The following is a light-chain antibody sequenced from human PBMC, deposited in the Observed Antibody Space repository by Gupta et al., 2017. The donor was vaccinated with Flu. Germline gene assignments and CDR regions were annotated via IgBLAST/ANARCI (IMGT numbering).Light chain of an antibody. CDR3: QQEGSTPWT. J-gene: IGKJ1*01. V-gene: IGKV4-1*01. Sequence: DIVMTQSPDSLAVSLGERATINCKSSQSVLYSSNNKNYLAWYQQKPGQPPKLLIYWASTRESGVPYRFSGSGSGTDFTLTISSLQAEDVAVYYCQQEGSTPWTFGQGTKVEIK. CDR2: WAS. CDR1: QSVLYSSNNKNY.